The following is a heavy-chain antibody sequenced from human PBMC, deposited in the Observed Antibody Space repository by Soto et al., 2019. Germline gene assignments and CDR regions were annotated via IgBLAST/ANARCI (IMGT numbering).Heavy chain of an antibody. CDR3: VSDASAGEQYYNCGMDV. CDR1: GFTFSSYG. D-gene: IGHD6-19*01. J-gene: IGHJ6*01. V-gene: IGHV3-33*01. Sequence: GGSLRLSCAASGFTFSSYGMHWVRQAPGKGLEWVAVIWYDGSNKYYADSVKGRFTISRDNSKNTLYLQMNSLRAEDTAVYYCVSDASAGEQYYNCGMDVWGQGTTGTVSS. CDR2: IWYDGSNK.